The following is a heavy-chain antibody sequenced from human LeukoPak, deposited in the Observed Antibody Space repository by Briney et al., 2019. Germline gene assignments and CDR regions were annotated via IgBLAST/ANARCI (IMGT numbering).Heavy chain of an antibody. Sequence: PSETLSLTCTVSGGSISSYYWSWIRQPPGKGLEWIGEINHSGSTNYNPSLKSRVTISVDTSKNQFSLKLSSVTAADTAVYYCARGLDYYDRRYNWFDPWGQGTLVTVSS. CDR1: GGSISSYY. CDR3: ARGLDYYDRRYNWFDP. D-gene: IGHD3-22*01. J-gene: IGHJ5*02. V-gene: IGHV4-34*01. CDR2: INHSGST.